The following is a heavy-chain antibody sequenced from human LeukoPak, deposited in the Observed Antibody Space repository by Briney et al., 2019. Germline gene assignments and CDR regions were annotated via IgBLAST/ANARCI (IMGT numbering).Heavy chain of an antibody. Sequence: LXCXVXGGSIXXXXYYXXXIXXXXGXXXXXXXXXYYSGSTYYNPSLKSRVTISVDTSKNQFSLKLSSVTAADTAVYYCARNSDYDPLGYYYYYMDVWGKGTSVTVSS. J-gene: IGHJ6*03. V-gene: IGHV4-39*07. CDR1: GGSIXXXXYY. CDR3: ARNSDYDPLGYYYYYMDV. CDR2: XYYSGST. D-gene: IGHD4-17*01.